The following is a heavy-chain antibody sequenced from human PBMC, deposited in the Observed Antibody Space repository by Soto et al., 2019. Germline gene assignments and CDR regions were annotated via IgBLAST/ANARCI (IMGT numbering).Heavy chain of an antibody. CDR3: ARRQRVYCSSTSCYGNYYYYMDV. V-gene: IGHV4-34*01. D-gene: IGHD2-2*01. Sequence: PSETLSLTCAVYGGSFSGHYWSWIRQPPGKGLEWIGEINHSGSTNYNPSLKSRVTISVDTSKNQFSLKLSSVTAADTAVYYCARRQRVYCSSTSCYGNYYYYMDVWGKGTTVTVSS. J-gene: IGHJ6*03. CDR1: GGSFSGHY. CDR2: INHSGST.